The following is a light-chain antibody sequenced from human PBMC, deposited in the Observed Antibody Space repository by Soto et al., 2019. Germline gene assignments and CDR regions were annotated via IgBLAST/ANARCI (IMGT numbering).Light chain of an antibody. CDR1: QSVSDMY. J-gene: IGKJ3*01. CDR2: AS. Sequence: EIVLTQSPGTLSLSPGERATLSCRASQSVSDMYLALYQHKPGQAPRLLSYASNRATGIPDRFSGSGAGTDFTLTINRLEPEDFAVYYCQHYGTSALFGPGTKVEIK. V-gene: IGKV3-20*01. CDR3: QHYGTSAL.